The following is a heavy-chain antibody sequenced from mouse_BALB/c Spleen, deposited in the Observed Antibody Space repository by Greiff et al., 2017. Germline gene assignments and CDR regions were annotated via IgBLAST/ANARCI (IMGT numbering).Heavy chain of an antibody. CDR1: GFTFSSFG. J-gene: IGHJ3*01. CDR3: ARWGDYDVSAWFAY. CDR2: ISSGSSTI. D-gene: IGHD2-4*01. V-gene: IGHV5-17*02. Sequence: EVQLQQSGGGLVQPGGSRKLSCAASGFTFSSFGMHWVRQAPEKGLEWVAYISSGSSTIYYADTVKGRFTISRDNPKNTLFLQMTSLRSEDTAMYYCARWGDYDVSAWFAYWGQGTLVTVSA.